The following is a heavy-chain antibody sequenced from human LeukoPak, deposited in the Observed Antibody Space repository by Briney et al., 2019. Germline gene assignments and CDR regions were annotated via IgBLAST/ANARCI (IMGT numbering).Heavy chain of an antibody. CDR2: ISSSSSYI. D-gene: IGHD3-10*01. Sequence: PGGSLRLSCAVSGFTFSSYSMNWVRQAPGKGLEWVSSISSSSSYIYYADSVKGRFTISRDNAKNSLYLQMNSLRAEDTAVYYCARAGKGGGTMVRGVITYFDYWGQGTLVTVSS. V-gene: IGHV3-21*01. CDR3: ARAGKGGGTMVRGVITYFDY. J-gene: IGHJ4*02. CDR1: GFTFSSYS.